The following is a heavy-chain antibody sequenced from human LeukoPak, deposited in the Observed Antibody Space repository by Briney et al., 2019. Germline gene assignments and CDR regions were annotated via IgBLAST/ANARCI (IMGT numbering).Heavy chain of an antibody. CDR3: AKDVAVAGIWAPGGY. V-gene: IGHV3-23*01. Sequence: PAGGSLRLSCEASGFTFTSYGMSWFRQAPGKGLEWVSSVTYSGGNTYYADSVKGRFTISRDNSKNTLYLQMNSLRAEDTAVYYCAKDVAVAGIWAPGGYWGQGTLVTVSS. CDR2: VTYSGGNT. J-gene: IGHJ4*02. CDR1: GFTFTSYG. D-gene: IGHD6-19*01.